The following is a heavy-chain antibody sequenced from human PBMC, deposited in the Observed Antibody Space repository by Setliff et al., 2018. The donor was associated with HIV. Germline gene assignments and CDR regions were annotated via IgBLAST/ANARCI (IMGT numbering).Heavy chain of an antibody. J-gene: IGHJ4*02. D-gene: IGHD2-21*02. Sequence: PSETLSLTCTVPGGSISTYYWSWIRQPPGKGLEWIGYIYYSGSTNYNPSLKSRVTISVDTSKNQFSLKLTSVTAADTAVYYCARHTVLRGLVTAIPQYFDSWGQGTLVTVS. V-gene: IGHV4-59*08. CDR2: IYYSGST. CDR3: ARHTVLRGLVTAIPQYFDS. CDR1: GGSISTYY.